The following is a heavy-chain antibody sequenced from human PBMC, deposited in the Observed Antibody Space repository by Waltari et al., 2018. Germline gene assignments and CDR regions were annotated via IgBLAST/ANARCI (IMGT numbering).Heavy chain of an antibody. CDR2: ISAYNGNT. D-gene: IGHD3-10*01. V-gene: IGHV1-18*01. CDR3: AREVRGHLWFGEFRTPYYYYGMDV. Sequence: QVQLVQSGAEVKKPRASVKVSCKASGYTFTSYGISWVRQAPGQGLEWMGWISAYNGNTNYAQKLQGRVTMTTDTSTSTAYMERRSLRSDDTAVYYCAREVRGHLWFGEFRTPYYYYGMDVWGQGTTVTVSS. CDR1: GYTFTSYG. J-gene: IGHJ6*02.